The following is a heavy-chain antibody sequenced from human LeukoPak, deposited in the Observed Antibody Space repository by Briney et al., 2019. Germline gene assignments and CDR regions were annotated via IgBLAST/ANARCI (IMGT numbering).Heavy chain of an antibody. V-gene: IGHV4-59*01. CDR1: GGSISSYY. J-gene: IGHJ5*02. D-gene: IGHD3-22*01. Sequence: SETLSLTCTVSGGSISSYYWSWIRQPPGKGLEWIGYIYYSGSTNYNPSLKSRVTISVDTSKNQFSLKLSSVTAADTAVYYCARGYYYDSGPNWFDPWGQGTLVTVSS. CDR3: ARGYYYDSGPNWFDP. CDR2: IYYSGST.